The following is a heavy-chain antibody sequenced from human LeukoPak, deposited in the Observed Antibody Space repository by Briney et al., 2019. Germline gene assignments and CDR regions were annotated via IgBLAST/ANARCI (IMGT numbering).Heavy chain of an antibody. CDR2: INPNSGGT. CDR3: ARDQPGSGSYRDY. V-gene: IGHV1-2*02. Sequence: ASVKVSCKASGYTFTGYYMHWVRQAPGQGLEWMGWINPNSGGTNYAQKFQGRVTMTRDTSISKAYMELSRLRSDDTAVYYCARDQPGSGSYRDYWGQGTLVTVSS. CDR1: GYTFTGYY. J-gene: IGHJ4*02. D-gene: IGHD3-10*01.